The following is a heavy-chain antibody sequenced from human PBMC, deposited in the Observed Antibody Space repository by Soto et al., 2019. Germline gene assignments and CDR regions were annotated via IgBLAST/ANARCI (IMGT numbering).Heavy chain of an antibody. J-gene: IGHJ5*02. CDR1: GFTFSSYS. D-gene: IGHD6-19*01. CDR3: ASFSIAVAGVYNWFDP. CDR2: ISSSSSYI. V-gene: IGHV3-21*01. Sequence: GGSLRLSCAASGFTFSSYSMNWVRQAPGKGLEWVSSISSSSSYIYYAASVKGRFTISRDNDKNSLYLQMNSLRAEDTAVYYCASFSIAVAGVYNWFDPWGQGTLVTVSS.